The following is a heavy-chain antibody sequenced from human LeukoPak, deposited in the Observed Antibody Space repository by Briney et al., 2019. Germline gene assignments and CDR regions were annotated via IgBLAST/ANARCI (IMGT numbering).Heavy chain of an antibody. CDR1: GGSLSSYY. D-gene: IGHD2-21*02. J-gene: IGHJ1*01. CDR3: ARTAYCGGDCYEYFQH. Sequence: PSETLSLTCTVSGGSLSSYYWGWIRQPPGKGLEWIGYIYYSGSTNYNPSLKSRVTISVDTSKNQFSLKLSSVTAADTAVYYCARTAYCGGDCYEYFQHWGQGTLVTVSS. V-gene: IGHV4-59*01. CDR2: IYYSGST.